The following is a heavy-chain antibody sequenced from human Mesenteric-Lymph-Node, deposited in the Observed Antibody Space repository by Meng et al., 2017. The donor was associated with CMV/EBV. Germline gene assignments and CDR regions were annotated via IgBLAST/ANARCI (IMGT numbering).Heavy chain of an antibody. D-gene: IGHD2-2*01. CDR3: ARAYCSSITSCYFRELNWFDP. CDR1: GGSISSISYY. V-gene: IGHV4-39*07. J-gene: IGHJ5*02. CDR2: IHHSGSS. Sequence: GSLRLSCTVSGGSISSISYYWGWIRQPPGRGLEWIGNIHHSGSSDYNPSLKSRVTILGDTSKNQFSLRLTSVTAADTAVYYCARAYCSSITSCYFRELNWFDPWGQGTLVTVSS.